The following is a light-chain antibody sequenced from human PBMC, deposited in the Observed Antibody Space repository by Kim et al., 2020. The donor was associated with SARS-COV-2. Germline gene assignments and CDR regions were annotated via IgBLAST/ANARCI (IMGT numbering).Light chain of an antibody. V-gene: IGLV1-51*01. CDR2: DNN. Sequence: KVTISCSGSSSNIGNNYVSWYQQLPGTAPKLLIYDNNKRPSGIPDRFSGSKSGTSATLGITGLQTGDEADYYCGTWDSSLSAGVVFGGGTKVTVL. CDR1: SSNIGNNY. CDR3: GTWDSSLSAGVV. J-gene: IGLJ2*01.